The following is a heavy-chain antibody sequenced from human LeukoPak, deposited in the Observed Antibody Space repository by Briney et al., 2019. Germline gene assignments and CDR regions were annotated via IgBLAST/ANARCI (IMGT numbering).Heavy chain of an antibody. Sequence: GGSLRLSCAASGFTFSSHSMNWVRQAPGKGLEWVSYISSSSSTIYYADSVKGRFTISRDNSKNTLYLQMNSLRAEDTAVYYCARAEDDASSYWGQGTLVTVSS. V-gene: IGHV3-48*01. CDR3: ARAEDDASSY. CDR1: GFTFSSHS. CDR2: ISSSSSTI. D-gene: IGHD1-1*01. J-gene: IGHJ4*02.